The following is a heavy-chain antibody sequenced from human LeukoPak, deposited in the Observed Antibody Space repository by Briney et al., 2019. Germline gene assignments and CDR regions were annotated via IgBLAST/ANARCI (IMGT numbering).Heavy chain of an antibody. Sequence: ASVKVSCKASGGTFSSYAISWVRQAPGQGLEWMGGIIPIFGIANYAQKFQGRVTITADESTSTAYMELSSLRSEDTAVYYCARSPSPVIVVVRFNWFDPWGQGTLVTVSS. J-gene: IGHJ5*02. D-gene: IGHD3-22*01. V-gene: IGHV1-69*13. CDR3: ARSPSPVIVVVRFNWFDP. CDR2: IIPIFGIA. CDR1: GGTFSSYA.